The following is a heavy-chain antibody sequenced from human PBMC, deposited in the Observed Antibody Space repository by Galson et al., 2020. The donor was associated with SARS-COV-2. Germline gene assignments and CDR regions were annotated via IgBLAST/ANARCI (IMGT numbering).Heavy chain of an antibody. CDR1: GFTFSSYY. Sequence: GGSLRLSCAASGFTFSSYYMNWVRQAPGKGLEWVSSISSSSSYIYYADSVKGRFTISRDNAENSLYLQMNSLRAEDTAVYYCARDPVNFYDSRGYYYPYYVDYWGQGTLVTVSS. J-gene: IGHJ4*02. CDR3: ARDPVNFYDSRGYYYPYYVDY. V-gene: IGHV3-21*01. D-gene: IGHD3-22*01. CDR2: ISSSSSYI.